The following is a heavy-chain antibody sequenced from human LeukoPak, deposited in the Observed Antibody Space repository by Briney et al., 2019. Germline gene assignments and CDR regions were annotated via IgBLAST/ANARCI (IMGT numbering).Heavy chain of an antibody. D-gene: IGHD5-18*01. Sequence: SETLSPTCTVSGGSISSSSYYWGWIRQPPGKGLEWIGSIYYSGSTYYNPSLKSRVTISVDTSKNQFSLKLSSVTAADTAVYYCARQAVDTAMVLFDPWGQGTRVTVSS. CDR3: ARQAVDTAMVLFDP. V-gene: IGHV4-39*01. CDR2: IYYSGST. J-gene: IGHJ5*02. CDR1: GGSISSSSYY.